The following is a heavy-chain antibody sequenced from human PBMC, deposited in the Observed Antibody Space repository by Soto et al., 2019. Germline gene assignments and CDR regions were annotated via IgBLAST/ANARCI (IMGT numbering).Heavy chain of an antibody. CDR3: ARDIAVAAHNWFDP. Sequence: SETLSLTCTVSGGSISSYSWSWIRQPPGKGLEWIGYIYYSGSTNYNPSLKSRVTISVDTSKNQFSLKLSSVTAADTAVYYCARDIAVAAHNWFDPWGQGTLVTVSS. V-gene: IGHV4-59*01. CDR1: GGSISSYS. J-gene: IGHJ5*02. CDR2: IYYSGST. D-gene: IGHD6-19*01.